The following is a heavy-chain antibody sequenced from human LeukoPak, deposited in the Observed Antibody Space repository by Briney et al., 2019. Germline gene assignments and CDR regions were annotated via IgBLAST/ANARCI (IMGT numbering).Heavy chain of an antibody. D-gene: IGHD2-2*01. J-gene: IGHJ6*02. Sequence: ASVKVSCKASGYTFTGYYMHWVRQAPGQGLEWMGWINVDNGNADYAHKVQGRVTMTTDTSTGTAYMELTSLRSDDTAVYYCGRLSSRNYGMDVWGQGTTVTVSS. V-gene: IGHV1-18*04. CDR3: GRLSSRNYGMDV. CDR2: INVDNGNA. CDR1: GYTFTGYY.